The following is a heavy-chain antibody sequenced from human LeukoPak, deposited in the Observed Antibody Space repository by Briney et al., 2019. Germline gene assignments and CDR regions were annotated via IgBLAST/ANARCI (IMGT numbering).Heavy chain of an antibody. Sequence: GGSLRLSCATSGFTFSNFWMDWVRQAPGKGLEWVANINQNGGEKYYADSVEGRFTISRDNAKNSLYLQMNSLRVEDTAVYYCTRALDYWGQGTLVTVSS. J-gene: IGHJ4*02. CDR2: INQNGGEK. CDR3: TRALDY. V-gene: IGHV3-7*04. CDR1: GFTFSNFW.